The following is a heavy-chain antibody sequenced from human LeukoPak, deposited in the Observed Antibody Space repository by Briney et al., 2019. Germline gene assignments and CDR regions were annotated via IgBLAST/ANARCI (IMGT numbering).Heavy chain of an antibody. CDR3: ASLSGTSVTTSALDY. D-gene: IGHD4-11*01. V-gene: IGHV4-4*09. J-gene: IGHJ4*02. Sequence: SETLSLTCTVSGGSFNSFYWSWIRQSPGKGLEWIGYIYNSGATNYNPSLKSRVTISVDTSKNQFYLKLSSVTAADTAVYYCASLSGTSVTTSALDYWGQGTLVTVSS. CDR2: IYNSGAT. CDR1: GGSFNSFY.